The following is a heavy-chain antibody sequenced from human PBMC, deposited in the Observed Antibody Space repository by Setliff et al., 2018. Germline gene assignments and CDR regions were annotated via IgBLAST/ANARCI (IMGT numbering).Heavy chain of an antibody. CDR2: IHYRGTT. J-gene: IGHJ4*02. Sequence: PSETLSLTCTVSGASISSGTYYWAWIRQPPGKGLEWIGGIHYRGTTYSNASLASRLTVSVDTAKNQFSLKLTSVTAADTAVYYCARTGTYRYFDYWGQGTRVTVSS. D-gene: IGHD1-1*01. V-gene: IGHV4-39*01. CDR1: GASISSGTYY. CDR3: ARTGTYRYFDY.